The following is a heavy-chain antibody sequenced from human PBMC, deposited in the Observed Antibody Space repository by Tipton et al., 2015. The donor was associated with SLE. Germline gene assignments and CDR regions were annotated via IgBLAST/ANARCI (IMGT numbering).Heavy chain of an antibody. D-gene: IGHD2-15*01. CDR2: IYTSGST. J-gene: IGHJ6*03. Sequence: TLSLTCTVSGGSISSGSYYWSWIRQPAGKGLEWIGRIYTSGSTNYNPSLKSRVTISVDTSKNQFSLKLSSVTAADTAVYYCARSDRGGHYYYYMDVRGKGTTVTVSS. V-gene: IGHV4-61*02. CDR1: GGSISSGSYY. CDR3: ARSDRGGHYYYYMDV.